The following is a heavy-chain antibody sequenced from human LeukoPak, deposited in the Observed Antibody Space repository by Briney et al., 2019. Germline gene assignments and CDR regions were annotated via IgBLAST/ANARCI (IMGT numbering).Heavy chain of an antibody. Sequence: GGSLRLSCAASGVTLSSYWMHWVRQVPGEGLVWVSRITNDGSDTRYADSVKGRFTISRDNAKNTLYLRMNSLRAEDTAVYFCASSGSGHYYFDFWGQGTLVTVSS. V-gene: IGHV3-74*01. CDR1: GVTLSSYW. CDR2: ITNDGSDT. J-gene: IGHJ4*02. CDR3: ASSGSGHYYFDF. D-gene: IGHD3-22*01.